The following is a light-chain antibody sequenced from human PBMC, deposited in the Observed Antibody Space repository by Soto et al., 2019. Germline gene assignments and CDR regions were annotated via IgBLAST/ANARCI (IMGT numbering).Light chain of an antibody. J-gene: IGKJ1*01. CDR2: KAS. CDR1: QSINSW. V-gene: IGKV1-5*03. Sequence: DLQMPQSPSTLSASVGDRVTITCRASQSINSWLAWYQQKPGRAPKLLIYKASSLESGVPSRFSGSGSGTEFTLTISSLQPDDVATYYCQQYTSYSTFGQGTKVEIK. CDR3: QQYTSYST.